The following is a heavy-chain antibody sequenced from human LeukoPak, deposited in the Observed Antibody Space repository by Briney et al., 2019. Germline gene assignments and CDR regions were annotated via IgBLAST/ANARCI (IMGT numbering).Heavy chain of an antibody. D-gene: IGHD2-2*02. Sequence: PGGSLRLSCEASGFTFDDYGMSWVRQSTGKGLEWVSAITSWNGGSTGYADSVRGRFTISRDNAKNSLYLQMNSLRAEDTALYYCARCSRSSTDCYSAFDIWGQGTMVTVSS. V-gene: IGHV3-20*04. CDR1: GFTFDDYG. CDR3: ARCSRSSTDCYSAFDI. CDR2: ITSWNGGST. J-gene: IGHJ3*02.